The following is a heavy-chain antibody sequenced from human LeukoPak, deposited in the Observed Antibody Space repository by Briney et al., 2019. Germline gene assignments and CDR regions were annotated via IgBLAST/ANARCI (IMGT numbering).Heavy chain of an antibody. J-gene: IGHJ4*02. Sequence: SETLSLTCAVYGVSFSSYYWSWIRQPPVKGLEWIGYIYYSGSTNYNPSLKSRVTISVDTSKNQFSLKLSSVTAADTAIYYCARFAYSSGWYNYWGPGTLVTVSS. CDR1: GVSFSSYY. V-gene: IGHV4-59*01. D-gene: IGHD6-19*01. CDR3: ARFAYSSGWYNY. CDR2: IYYSGST.